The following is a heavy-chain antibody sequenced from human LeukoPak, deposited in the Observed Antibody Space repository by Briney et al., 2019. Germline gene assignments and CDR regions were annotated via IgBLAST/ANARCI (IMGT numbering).Heavy chain of an antibody. CDR1: GGSVSSPNSY. D-gene: IGHD6-6*01. CDR2: VYYIGTT. CDR3: ARNTSSSPWFDP. J-gene: IGHJ5*02. Sequence: PSETLSLTCIVSGGSVSSPNSYWSWIRQPPGKRLEWIGNVYYIGTTTYNSSLQSRVTISIDTSKNQFSLEVTSATAADTAVYYCARNTSSSPWFDPWGQGTLVTVSS. V-gene: IGHV4-61*01.